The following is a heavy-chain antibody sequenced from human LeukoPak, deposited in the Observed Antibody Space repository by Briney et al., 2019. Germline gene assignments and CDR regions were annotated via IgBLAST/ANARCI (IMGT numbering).Heavy chain of an antibody. J-gene: IGHJ4*02. Sequence: AGGSLRLSCEASGFTFKNAWMSWVRQAPGKGLEWVGRIKSKTDGGTTDYAAPVKGRFTISRDDSKNTLYLQMNSLKTEDTAVYYCTTTYDFWSGYYGYWGQGTLVTVSS. D-gene: IGHD3-3*01. CDR2: IKSKTDGGTT. CDR3: TTTYDFWSGYYGY. CDR1: GFTFKNAW. V-gene: IGHV3-15*01.